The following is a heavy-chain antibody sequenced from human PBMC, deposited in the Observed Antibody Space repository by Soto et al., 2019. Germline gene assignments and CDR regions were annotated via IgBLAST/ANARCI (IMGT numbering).Heavy chain of an antibody. CDR3: AKEFTAGPDYFDY. Sequence: AASEVKIINHGMRRILQEKGKGLEWVSAISGSGGSTYYADSVKGRFTISRDNSKNTLYLQMNSLRAEDTAVYYWAKEFTAGPDYFDYWGQGTLVTAPQ. CDR2: ISGSGGST. D-gene: IGHD3-16*01. CDR1: EVKIINHG. J-gene: IGHJ4*02. V-gene: IGHV3-23*01.